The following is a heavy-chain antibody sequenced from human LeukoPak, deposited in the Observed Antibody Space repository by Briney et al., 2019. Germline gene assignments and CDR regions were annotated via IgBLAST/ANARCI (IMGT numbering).Heavy chain of an antibody. CDR1: GFTFSNAW. CDR3: TTGYCSGGSCSQYYFDY. CDR2: IKSKTDGGAT. V-gene: IGHV3-15*01. D-gene: IGHD2-15*01. J-gene: IGHJ4*02. Sequence: GGSLRLSCAASGFTFSNAWMSWVRQAPGNGLEWVGRIKSKTDGGATDYAAPVKGRFTISRDDSENTLYLQMNSLKTEDTAVYYCTTGYCSGGSCSQYYFDYWGQGTLVTVSS.